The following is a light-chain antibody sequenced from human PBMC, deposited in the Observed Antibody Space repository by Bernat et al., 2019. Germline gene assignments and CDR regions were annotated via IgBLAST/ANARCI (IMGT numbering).Light chain of an antibody. V-gene: IGKV3-15*01. CDR1: QFVGSN. J-gene: IGKJ5*01. CDR2: GAS. Sequence: EIVMTQSPATLSVSPGERVTLSCRASQFVGSNLAWYQQNPGQSPTLLIYGASTRATGIPARLSGSGSGTEFTPTISSLQPEDFAVYFCQQYNNWPITFGQGTRLE. CDR3: QQYNNWPIT.